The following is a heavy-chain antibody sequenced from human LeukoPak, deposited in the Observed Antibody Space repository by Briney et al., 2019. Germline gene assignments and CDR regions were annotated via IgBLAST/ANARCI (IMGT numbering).Heavy chain of an antibody. D-gene: IGHD2-15*01. V-gene: IGHV3-21*01. Sequence: GGSLRLSCAASGFTFSSYSMNWVRQAPGEGLEWVSSISSSSSYIYYADSVKGRFTISRDNARISLYLQMNSLRAEDTAVYYCARDGLAAATLHWCFDLWGRGTLVTVSS. CDR3: ARDGLAAATLHWCFDL. J-gene: IGHJ2*01. CDR1: GFTFSSYS. CDR2: ISSSSSYI.